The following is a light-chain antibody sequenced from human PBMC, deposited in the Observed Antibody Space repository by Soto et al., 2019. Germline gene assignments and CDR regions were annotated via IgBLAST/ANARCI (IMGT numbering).Light chain of an antibody. CDR2: GAY. J-gene: IGKJ5*01. CDR3: QQYNNWPSIT. CDR1: QTVGSN. V-gene: IGKV3-15*01. Sequence: VMTQSPATLSVSAGDRATLSCRASQTVGSNLAWYHQKPGQAPRLLIYGAYTRATGIPARFSGSGSGTEFTLTISSLQSEDFAVYYCQQYNNWPSITFGQGTRLEIK.